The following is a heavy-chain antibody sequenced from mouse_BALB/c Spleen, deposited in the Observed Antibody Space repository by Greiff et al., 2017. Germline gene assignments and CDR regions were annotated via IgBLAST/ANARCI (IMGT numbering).Heavy chain of an antibody. CDR1: GYAFTNYL. D-gene: IGHD3-3*01. V-gene: IGHV1-54*01. CDR3: ARSRGGLDY. J-gene: IGHJ4*01. CDR2: INPGSGGT. Sequence: QVHVKQSGAELVRPGTSVKVSCKASGYAFTNYLIEWVKQRPGQGLEWIGVINPGSGGTNYNEKFKGKATLTADKSSSTAYMQLSSLTSDDSAVYFCARSRGGLDYWGQGTSVTVSS.